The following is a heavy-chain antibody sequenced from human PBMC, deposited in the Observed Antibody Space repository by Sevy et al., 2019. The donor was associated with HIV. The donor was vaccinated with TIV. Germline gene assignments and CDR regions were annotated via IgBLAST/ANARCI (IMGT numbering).Heavy chain of an antibody. D-gene: IGHD2-8*01. CDR1: GFDFSIYS. CDR3: AREGCTKPHDY. J-gene: IGHJ4*02. Sequence: GGSLRLSCAASGFDFSIYSMSWVRQAPGKGLEWGSTLSLGCGKINYADSVKGRFTISRDNSKSSVYLQMNNMRVEDTAVYYCAREGCTKPHDYWGQGTLVTVSS. CDR2: LSLGCGKI. V-gene: IGHV3-23*01.